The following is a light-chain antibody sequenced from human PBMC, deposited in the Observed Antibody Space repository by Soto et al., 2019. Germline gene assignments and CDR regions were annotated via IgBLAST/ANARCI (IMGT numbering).Light chain of an antibody. CDR1: SNDVGGYNY. CDR2: DVS. V-gene: IGLV2-14*03. CDR3: CSYTRTTSFV. Sequence: QSALTQPASVSGSPGQSITISCTGTSNDVGGYNYVSWFQQHAGKAPKFMIYDVSHRSSGVSNRFSGSKSGNTASLTISGLQAEEEADYYCCSYTRTTSFVFGTGTKLTVL. J-gene: IGLJ1*01.